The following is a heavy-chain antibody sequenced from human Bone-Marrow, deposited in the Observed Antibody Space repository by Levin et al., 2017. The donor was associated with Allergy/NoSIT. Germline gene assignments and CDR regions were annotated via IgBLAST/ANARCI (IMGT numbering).Heavy chain of an antibody. D-gene: IGHD6-13*01. J-gene: IGHJ5*02. V-gene: IGHV4-34*01. Sequence: SETLSLTCAVYGGSFSGYYWSWIRQPPGKGLEWIGEINHSGSTNYNPSLKSRVTISVDTSKNQFSLKLSSVTAADTAVYYCARELYLAAAGRGGFDPWGQGTLVTVSS. CDR1: GGSFSGYY. CDR3: ARELYLAAAGRGGFDP. CDR2: INHSGST.